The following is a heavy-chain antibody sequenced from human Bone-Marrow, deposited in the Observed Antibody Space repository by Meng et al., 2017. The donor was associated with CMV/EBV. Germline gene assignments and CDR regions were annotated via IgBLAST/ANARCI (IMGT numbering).Heavy chain of an antibody. V-gene: IGHV4-61*01. CDR2: IYYSGST. CDR3: ARYCRSSSCYPYYYYGVAV. J-gene: IGHJ6*02. D-gene: IGHD2-2*01. CDR1: GGSIAGGSIITYS. Sequence: SEPLSLTCTVSGGSIAGGSIITYSWTWIRQPPGKGLEWIGYIYYSGSTNYNPSLKSRVTISVDTSKNQFSLKLTSVTAADTAVYYCARYCRSSSCYPYYYYGVAVWGQGTTVTVSS.